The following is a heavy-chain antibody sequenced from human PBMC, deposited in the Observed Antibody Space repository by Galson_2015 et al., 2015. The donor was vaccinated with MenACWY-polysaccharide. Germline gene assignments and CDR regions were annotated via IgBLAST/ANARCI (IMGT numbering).Heavy chain of an antibody. Sequence: SLRLSCAASGFTFRNYGMHWVRQAPGKGLEWVAIIYYDGSDKYYADSVKGRFAISRDNSKNTLSLQMNSLRTEDTAVYYCAKGLRGPAAGTDYFDYWGQGTLVTVSS. CDR1: GFTFRNYG. J-gene: IGHJ4*02. CDR3: AKGLRGPAAGTDYFDY. CDR2: IYYDGSDK. D-gene: IGHD6-13*01. V-gene: IGHV3-33*06.